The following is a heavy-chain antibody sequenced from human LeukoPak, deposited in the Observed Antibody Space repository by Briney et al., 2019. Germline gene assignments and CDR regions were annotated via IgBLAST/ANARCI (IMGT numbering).Heavy chain of an antibody. CDR3: AKERGFGYYGDYTFDY. CDR2: ISYDGSNK. D-gene: IGHD4-17*01. CDR1: GFTFSSYG. V-gene: IGHV3-30*18. J-gene: IGHJ4*02. Sequence: GRSLRLSCAASGFTFSSYGMHWVRQAPGKGLEWVAVISYDGSNKYYADSVKGRFTISRDNSKNTLYLQMNSLRAEDTAVYYCAKERGFGYYGDYTFDYWGQGTLVTVSS.